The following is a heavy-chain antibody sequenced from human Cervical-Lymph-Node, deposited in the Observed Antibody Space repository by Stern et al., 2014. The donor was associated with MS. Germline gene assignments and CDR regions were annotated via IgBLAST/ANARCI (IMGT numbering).Heavy chain of an antibody. V-gene: IGHV3-74*02. CDR3: TKDTYGPEDY. Sequence: EMQLVESGGGLVQPGGSLRLSCVASGFPFRNYWMHWVRQGPGKGLVGVARMNRDATTIPHPKSMKGRFTNSRDNAKNTLYLRRNSLRVEDTAVYYCTKDTYGPEDYWGQGTSVTVSS. CDR1: GFPFRNYW. J-gene: IGHJ4*02. CDR2: MNRDATTI. D-gene: IGHD3-10*01.